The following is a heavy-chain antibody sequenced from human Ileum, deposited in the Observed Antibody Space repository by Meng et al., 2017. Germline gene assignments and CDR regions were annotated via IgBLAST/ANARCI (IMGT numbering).Heavy chain of an antibody. D-gene: IGHD3-22*01. V-gene: IGHV1-2*02. CDR1: GYTFTGYY. CDR2: MNPNSGGT. Sequence: ASVMVSCKASGYTFTGYYMHWVRQAPGQGLEWMGWMNPNSGGTFFSQKFQGRVTMTRDTSISTAYMELIRLTSDDTAVYYCARGGSGLIYWGQGTLVTVSS. J-gene: IGHJ4*02. CDR3: ARGGSGLIY.